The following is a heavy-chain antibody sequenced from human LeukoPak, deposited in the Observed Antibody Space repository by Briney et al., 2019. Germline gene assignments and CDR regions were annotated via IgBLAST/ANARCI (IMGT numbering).Heavy chain of an antibody. CDR3: ARGYYDFWSGYYSRAFDI. J-gene: IGHJ3*02. V-gene: IGHV4-61*01. CDR1: GDSISSSSYY. Sequence: SETLSLTCTVSGDSISSSSYYWSWIRQPPGKGLEWIGYIYYSGSTNYNPSLKSRVTISVDTSKNQFSLKLSSVTAADTAVYYCARGYYDFWSGYYSRAFDIWGQGTMVTVSS. CDR2: IYYSGST. D-gene: IGHD3-3*01.